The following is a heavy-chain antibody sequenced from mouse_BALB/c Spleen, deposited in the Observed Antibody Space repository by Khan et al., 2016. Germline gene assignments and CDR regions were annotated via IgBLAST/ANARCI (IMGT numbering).Heavy chain of an antibody. CDR2: IDPANDNT. J-gene: IGHJ4*01. CDR1: GFNIKDTY. CDR3: ASNSNGYYGAMDY. D-gene: IGHD2-3*01. V-gene: IGHV14-3*02. Sequence: VQLQQSGAELVKPGASVKLSCTASGFNIKDTYMHWVKQRPEQGLEWIGRIDPANDNTKYDQKFQGKATITVDTSSSTAYLQLSGPTSEDTAVYSCASNSNGYYGAMDYWGQGTSVPVSS.